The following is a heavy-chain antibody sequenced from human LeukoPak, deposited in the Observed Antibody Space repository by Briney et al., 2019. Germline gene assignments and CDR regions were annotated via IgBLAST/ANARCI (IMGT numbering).Heavy chain of an antibody. Sequence: GASVKVSCKASGGTFSSYAISWVRQAPGQGLEWMGGIIPIFGTANYAQKFQGRVTMTRNTSISTAYMELSSLRSEDTAVYYCARTYDFWSGGWFDPWGQGTLVTVSS. V-gene: IGHV1-69*05. D-gene: IGHD3-3*01. CDR1: GGTFSSYA. J-gene: IGHJ5*02. CDR3: ARTYDFWSGGWFDP. CDR2: IIPIFGTA.